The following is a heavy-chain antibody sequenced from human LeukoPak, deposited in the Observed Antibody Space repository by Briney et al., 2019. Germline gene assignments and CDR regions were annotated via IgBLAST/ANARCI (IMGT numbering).Heavy chain of an antibody. CDR1: GDSISSTIYY. CDR3: ARPAAGDLSPFDS. CDR2: IHYSGST. V-gene: IGHV4-39*01. J-gene: IGHJ4*02. D-gene: IGHD7-27*01. Sequence: SETLSLTCTVSGDSISSTIYYWGWIRQPPGKGLGWIGSIHYSGSTHYNPSLKSRVTISVDTSKNQFSLQLPSVTAADTAVYYCARPAAGDLSPFDSWGQGTLVTVSS.